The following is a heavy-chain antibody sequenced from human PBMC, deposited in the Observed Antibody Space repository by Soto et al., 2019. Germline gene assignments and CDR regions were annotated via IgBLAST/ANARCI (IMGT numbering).Heavy chain of an antibody. CDR2: IRSKAYGGTT. J-gene: IGHJ6*02. Sequence: EVQLVESGGGLVKPGRSLRLSCTASGFTFGDYAMSWFRQAPGKGLEWVGFIRSKAYGGTTEYAASVKGRFTISRDDSKSIAYLQMNSLKTEDTAVYYCTRDPYDYGDSYYYYYGMDVWGHGTTVTVSS. V-gene: IGHV3-49*05. CDR1: GFTFGDYA. CDR3: TRDPYDYGDSYYYYYGMDV. D-gene: IGHD4-17*01.